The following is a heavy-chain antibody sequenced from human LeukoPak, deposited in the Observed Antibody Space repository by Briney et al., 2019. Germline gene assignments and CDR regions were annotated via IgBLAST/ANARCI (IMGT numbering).Heavy chain of an antibody. J-gene: IGHJ5*02. V-gene: IGHV4-39*07. CDR2: MHHSGST. CDR3: ARDPGAYYDSSGYLNWFDP. CDR1: GGSITTRSYY. D-gene: IGHD3-22*01. Sequence: PSETLSLTCTVSGGSITTRSYYWGWIRQPPGKGLEWIGSMHHSGSTYYNPSLKSRVTTSVDTSKHQISLKLSSVPAADTAVYYCARDPGAYYDSSGYLNWFDPWGQGTLVTVSS.